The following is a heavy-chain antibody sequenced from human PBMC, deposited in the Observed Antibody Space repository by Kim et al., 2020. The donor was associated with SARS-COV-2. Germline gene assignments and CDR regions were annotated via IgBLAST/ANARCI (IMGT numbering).Heavy chain of an antibody. CDR3: ARRYVDKYFFDY. CDR2: IKHDGSEK. V-gene: IGHV3-7*01. J-gene: IGHJ4*01. CDR1: GFTFNTYW. Sequence: GGSLRLSCAASGFTFNTYWMTWVRQAPGKGLEWVANIKHDGSEKYYLDSVSGRFTISRDNAQNALYLQMNTLRAEDTAVYYCARRYVDKYFFDYWGHGALVTVSS. D-gene: IGHD3-9*01.